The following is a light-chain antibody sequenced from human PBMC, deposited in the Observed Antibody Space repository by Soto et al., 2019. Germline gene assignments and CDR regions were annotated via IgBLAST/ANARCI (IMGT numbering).Light chain of an antibody. CDR2: GAS. Sequence: DIVLTQSPATLSLSPGERATLSCRASQTISTHLAWYQQKPGQAPRLLIYGASYRATGIPARISGSGSGTEFTLTISGLEPEDFAVYYCQQRSNWPTTFGQGTRLEIK. CDR3: QQRSNWPTT. J-gene: IGKJ5*01. CDR1: QTISTH. V-gene: IGKV3-11*01.